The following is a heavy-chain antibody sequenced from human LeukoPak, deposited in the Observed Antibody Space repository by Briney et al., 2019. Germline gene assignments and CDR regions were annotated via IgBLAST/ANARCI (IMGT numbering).Heavy chain of an antibody. CDR3: TRGGELMNF. J-gene: IGHJ4*02. CDR2: IYYSGST. D-gene: IGHD1-26*01. Sequence: SETLSLTCTVSGDSISNYYWSWIRQPPGKGLEWIGYIYYSGSTNYNPSLKSRVTISVDTSKNQFSLKLSSVTAADTAVYYCTRGGELMNFWGQGTLVTVSS. CDR1: GDSISNYY. V-gene: IGHV4-59*01.